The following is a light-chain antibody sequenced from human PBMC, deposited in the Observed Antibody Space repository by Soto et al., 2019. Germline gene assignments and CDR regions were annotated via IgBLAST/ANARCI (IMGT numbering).Light chain of an antibody. CDR3: CSYAARYTFYV. CDR2: DVT. CDR1: SNDIGAYDY. V-gene: IGLV2-11*01. Sequence: QSALTQPRSVSGAPGQSVIISCTGTSNDIGAYDYVSWYQQHPGKAPKLMIYDVTKRPSGVPARFSGSKSGNTASLTISGFQAEDEADYYCCSYAARYTFYVFGTGTKLTVL. J-gene: IGLJ1*01.